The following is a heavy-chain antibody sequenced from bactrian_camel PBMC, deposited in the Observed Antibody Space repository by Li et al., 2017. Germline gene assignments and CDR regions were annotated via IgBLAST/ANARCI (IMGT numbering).Heavy chain of an antibody. CDR2: LYTGDSSA. V-gene: IGHV3S19*01. J-gene: IGHJ4*01. Sequence: VQLVESGGGLAQPGGSLRLSCAASGFTFSSYWMYWVRQAPGKGLDWVSSLYTGDSSANFADSVKGRFTISRDNATNTVYLQMNSLKPEDTAVYYCVSLVGRPLVHQGTQVTVS. CDR1: GFTFSSYW. D-gene: IGHD2*01.